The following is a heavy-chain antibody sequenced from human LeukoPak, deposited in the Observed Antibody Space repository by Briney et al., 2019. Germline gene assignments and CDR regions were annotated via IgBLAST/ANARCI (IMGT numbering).Heavy chain of an antibody. CDR3: ARVGSRTYSSGWYRSRAFDI. CDR1: GGSFSGYY. V-gene: IGHV4-34*01. D-gene: IGHD6-19*01. CDR2: INHSGST. J-gene: IGHJ3*02. Sequence: SETLSLTCAVYGGSFSGYYWSWIRQPPGKGLEWIGEINHSGSTNYNPSLKSRVTISVDTSKNQFSLKLSSVTAADTAVYYCARVGSRTYSSGWYRSRAFDIWGQGTMVTVSS.